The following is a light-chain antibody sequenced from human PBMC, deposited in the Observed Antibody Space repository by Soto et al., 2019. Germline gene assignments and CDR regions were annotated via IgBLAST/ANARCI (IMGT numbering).Light chain of an antibody. J-gene: IGKJ5*01. CDR3: QKYNSAPPT. V-gene: IGKV1-27*01. CDR1: QGISNY. Sequence: DIQMTQSPSSLSASVGDRVTITCRASQGISNYLAWYQQKPGRVPKLLIYAASTLQSGVPSRFSGSGSGTEFTLTISSLQPEVVATYYCQKYNSAPPTFGQGTRREIK. CDR2: AAS.